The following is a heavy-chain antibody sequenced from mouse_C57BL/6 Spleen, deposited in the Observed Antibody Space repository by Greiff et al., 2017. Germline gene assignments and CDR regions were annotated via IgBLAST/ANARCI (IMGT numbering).Heavy chain of an antibody. V-gene: IGHV5-9*01. D-gene: IGHD2-3*01. CDR2: ISGGGGNT. J-gene: IGHJ4*01. CDR3: ARQRDGYYDAMDY. CDR1: GFTFSSYT. Sequence: EVKLMESGGGLVKPGGSLTLSCAASGFTFSSYTMSWVRQTPEKRLEWVATISGGGGNTYYPDSVKGRFTISRDNAKNTLYLQMSSLRSEDTALYYCARQRDGYYDAMDYWGQGTSVTVSS.